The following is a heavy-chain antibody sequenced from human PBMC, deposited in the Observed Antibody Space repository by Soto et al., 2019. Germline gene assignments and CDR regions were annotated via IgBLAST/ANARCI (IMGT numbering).Heavy chain of an antibody. Sequence: QITLKESGPTLVKPTQTLTLTCTFSGFSLSTSGVGVGWIRQPPGKALEWLALIHWNDDKRYSPSLKTRLTVTKDTSKNQVVLIMTNMDPVDTATYYCAHSPQITVFRVVTGWTFDYWGQGTLVTVSS. CDR2: IHWNDDK. J-gene: IGHJ4*02. D-gene: IGHD3-3*01. CDR1: GFSLSTSGVG. V-gene: IGHV2-5*01. CDR3: AHSPQITVFRVVTGWTFDY.